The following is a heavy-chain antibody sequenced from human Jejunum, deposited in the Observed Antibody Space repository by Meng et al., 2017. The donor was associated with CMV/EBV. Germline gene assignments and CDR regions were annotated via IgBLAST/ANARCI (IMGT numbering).Heavy chain of an antibody. CDR2: IKEDGSNT. D-gene: IGHD2-8*02. J-gene: IGHJ4*02. V-gene: IGHV3-7*04. CDR1: GFTFSSYW. CDR3: VREYWYSSDGY. Sequence: VELVESGGGLVQPGGALRLSVAASGFTFSSYWMTWVRQAPGKGLEWVANIKEDGSNTNYADSVKGRFTISRDDAKNSLFLQMYSLRAEDTAVYYCVREYWYSSDGYWGQGTLVTVSS.